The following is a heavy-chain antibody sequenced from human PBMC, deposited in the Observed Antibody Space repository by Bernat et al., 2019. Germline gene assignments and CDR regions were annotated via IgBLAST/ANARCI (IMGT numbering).Heavy chain of an antibody. J-gene: IGHJ6*02. CDR2: ISAYNGNT. CDR1: GYTFTSYG. Sequence: QVQLVQSGAEVKKPGASVKVSCKASGYTFTSYGISWVRQAPGQGLEWMGWISAYNGNTNYAQKLQGRVTMTTDTSTSTAYMELRSLRSDDTAVYYCARIKSKAVAAKGPLNYYYGMDVWGQGTTVIV. V-gene: IGHV1-18*01. CDR3: ARIKSKAVAAKGPLNYYYGMDV. D-gene: IGHD6-19*01.